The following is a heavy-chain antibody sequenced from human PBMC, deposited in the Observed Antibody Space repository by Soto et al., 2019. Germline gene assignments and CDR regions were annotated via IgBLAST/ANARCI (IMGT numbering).Heavy chain of an antibody. CDR2: IVVGSGNT. CDR1: GLTFPNSA. J-gene: IGHJ4*02. V-gene: IGHV1-58*01. D-gene: IGHD4-17*01. CDR3: AAGAYGDKGYFDY. Sequence: SVEVSCHSSGLTFPNSAVQWVRQVRGQRLEWIGWIVVGSGNTNYAQKFQERVTITRDMSTSTAYMELSSLRSEDTAVYYCAAGAYGDKGYFDYWGQGTLVTVPQ.